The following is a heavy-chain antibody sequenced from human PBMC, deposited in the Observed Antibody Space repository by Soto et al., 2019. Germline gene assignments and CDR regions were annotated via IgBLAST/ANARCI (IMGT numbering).Heavy chain of an antibody. CDR2: ISYSGRT. CDR1: GGSINSGDHY. V-gene: IGHV4-30-4*08. D-gene: IGHD2-15*01. J-gene: IGHJ3*02. Sequence: SETLSLTCTVPGGSINSGDHYWNWIRQPPGKGLEWFGYISYSGRTYYNPSLRSRVVMSVDTSKNQFSLNLSSVTAADTAVYYCARGIVVMVAAASATSAFDIWGQGTMVTVSS. CDR3: ARGIVVMVAAASATSAFDI.